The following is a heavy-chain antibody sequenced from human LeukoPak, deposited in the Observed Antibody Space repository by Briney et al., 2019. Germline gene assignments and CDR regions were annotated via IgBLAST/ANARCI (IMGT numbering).Heavy chain of an antibody. CDR1: GGSIGSYY. CDR2: VHDSGST. V-gene: IGHV4-59*01. J-gene: IGHJ5*02. D-gene: IGHD3-10*01. CDR3: ARGRSGGDWFDP. Sequence: KPSETLSLTCAVSGGSIGSYYWSWIRQPPPKGLEGIGYVHDSGSTNYNPSLNSQVSMSVATSRTHLSLKLTSVTAADTALYYCARGRSGGDWFDPWGQGTLVTVSS.